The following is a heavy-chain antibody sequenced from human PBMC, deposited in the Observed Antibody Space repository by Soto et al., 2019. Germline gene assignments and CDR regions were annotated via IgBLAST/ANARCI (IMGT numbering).Heavy chain of an antibody. D-gene: IGHD3-22*01. Sequence: ASVKVSCKASGYTFTSYYVHWVRQAPGQGLEWMGIINPSGGSTSYAQKFQGRVTMTRDTSTSTVYMELGSLRSEDTAVYYCATGYYYDSSGYPTPYYYGMDVWGQGTTVTVSS. V-gene: IGHV1-46*01. CDR1: GYTFTSYY. CDR2: INPSGGST. J-gene: IGHJ6*02. CDR3: ATGYYYDSSGYPTPYYYGMDV.